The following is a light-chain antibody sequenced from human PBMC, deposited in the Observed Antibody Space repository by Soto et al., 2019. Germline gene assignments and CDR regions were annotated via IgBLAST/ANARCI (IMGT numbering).Light chain of an antibody. V-gene: IGKV3-11*01. CDR1: QSVSSH. J-gene: IGKJ5*01. CDR2: DAS. Sequence: EVVLTQFPATLSLSPGDRATLSCRASQSVSSHFAWYQQKSGQAPRLLIYDASKRATGIPARFSGSGSGTDFTLTSSSLEPEDFAVYYCQPRCNWPTFGQGTRLE. CDR3: QPRCNWPT.